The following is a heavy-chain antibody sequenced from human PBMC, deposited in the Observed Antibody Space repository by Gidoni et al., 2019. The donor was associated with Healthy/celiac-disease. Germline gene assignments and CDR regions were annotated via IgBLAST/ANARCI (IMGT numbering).Heavy chain of an antibody. D-gene: IGHD6-19*01. CDR1: RFSPSTRGVG. J-gene: IGHJ4*02. V-gene: IGHV2-5*02. CDR3: AHSPIAVAGTPPFDD. Sequence: QITLQETGPTLAKPTPPLTLTCTFSRFSPSTRGVGVVWIRQPPGKALEWLALIYWDDDKRYSPSLKRRLTITKDTSKNQVVLTMTNMDPVDTATYYCAHSPIAVAGTPPFDDWGQGTLVTVSS. CDR2: IYWDDDK.